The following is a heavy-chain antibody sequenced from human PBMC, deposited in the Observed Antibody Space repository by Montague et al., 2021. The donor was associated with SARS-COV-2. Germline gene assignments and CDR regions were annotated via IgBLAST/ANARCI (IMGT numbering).Heavy chain of an antibody. J-gene: IGHJ4*02. Sequence: SETLSLTCAVYGGSFSDYHWTWIRQSPGGGLEWIGQINYGGSTKYNPPLRSRVTISIDTSKNQFSLKLTSVTAADTAVYYCARGAPGYWGQGTLVAVSS. D-gene: IGHD1-1*01. CDR1: GGSFSDYH. CDR3: ARGAPGY. V-gene: IGHV4-34*01. CDR2: INYGGST.